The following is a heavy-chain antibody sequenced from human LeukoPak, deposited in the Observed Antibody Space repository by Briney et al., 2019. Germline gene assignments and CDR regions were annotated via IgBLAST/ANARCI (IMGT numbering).Heavy chain of an antibody. CDR1: GYTFTSYG. J-gene: IGHJ6*02. CDR3: ARTHPAYYYYGMDV. Sequence: ASVKVSCKASGYTFTSYGINWVRQATGQGLEWMGWMNPNSGNTGYAQKFQGRVTMTRNTSISTAYMELSSLRSEDTAVYYCARTHPAYYYYGMDVWGQGTTVTVSS. V-gene: IGHV1-8*02. CDR2: MNPNSGNT.